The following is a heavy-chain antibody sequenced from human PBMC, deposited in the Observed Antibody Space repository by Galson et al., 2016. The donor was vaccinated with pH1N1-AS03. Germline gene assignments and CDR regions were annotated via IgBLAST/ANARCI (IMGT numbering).Heavy chain of an antibody. Sequence: SLRLSCAASGFTFSHYSMSWVRQAPGKGLEWVSSISGSSSYIYYADSVKGRFTISRYNAKNSVYLQMNSLRAEDTAVYYCAKDSNKYCSGGNCLAFDIWGQGTVVAVSS. J-gene: IGHJ3*02. CDR2: ISGSSSYI. CDR3: AKDSNKYCSGGNCLAFDI. CDR1: GFTFSHYS. V-gene: IGHV3-21*01. D-gene: IGHD2-15*01.